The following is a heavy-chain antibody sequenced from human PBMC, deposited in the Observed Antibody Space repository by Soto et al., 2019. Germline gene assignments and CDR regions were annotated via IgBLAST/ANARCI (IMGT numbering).Heavy chain of an antibody. V-gene: IGHV3-23*01. D-gene: IGHD6-19*01. Sequence: GSLRLSCAASGFTFSSYAMSWVRQAPGKGLEWVSAISGSGGSTYYADSVKGRFTISRDNSKNTLYLQMNSLRAEDTAVYYCAKDRADRIAVADYFDYWGQGTLVTVSS. J-gene: IGHJ4*02. CDR1: GFTFSSYA. CDR2: ISGSGGST. CDR3: AKDRADRIAVADYFDY.